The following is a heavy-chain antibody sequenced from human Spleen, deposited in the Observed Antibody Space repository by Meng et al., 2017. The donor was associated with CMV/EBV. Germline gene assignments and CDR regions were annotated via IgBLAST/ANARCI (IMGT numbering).Heavy chain of an antibody. D-gene: IGHD6-6*01. CDR1: GYIFTKYG. Sequence: ASVKVSCKASGYIFTKYGVNWMRQAPGQGPEWMGWISAYNGDTMYAPKVQGRVTMTTDTSTSTAYMELRGLRSDDTAVYYCARVHIAARLADGFDIWGQGTMVTVSS. V-gene: IGHV1-18*01. CDR2: ISAYNGDT. J-gene: IGHJ3*02. CDR3: ARVHIAARLADGFDI.